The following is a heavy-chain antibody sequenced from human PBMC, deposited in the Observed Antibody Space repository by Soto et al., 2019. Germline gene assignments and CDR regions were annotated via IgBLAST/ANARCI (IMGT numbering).Heavy chain of an antibody. V-gene: IGHV4-59*01. CDR1: GGSIGSYY. CDR2: IYYSGST. D-gene: IGHD6-19*01. CDR3: ASTAHSSGWYSGGFDY. Sequence: QVQLQESGPGLEKPSETLSLTCTVSGGSIGSYYWSWIRQPPGKGLEWIGYIYYSGSTNYNPSLKSRVTISVDTSKNQFSLKLSSVTAADTAMYYCASTAHSSGWYSGGFDYWGQGTLVTVSS. J-gene: IGHJ4*02.